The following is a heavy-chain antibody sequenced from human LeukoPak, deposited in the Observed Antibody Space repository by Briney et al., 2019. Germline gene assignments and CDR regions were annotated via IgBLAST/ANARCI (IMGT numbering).Heavy chain of an antibody. J-gene: IGHJ6*02. CDR3: AREAVPAATYYYYYGMDV. D-gene: IGHD2-2*01. CDR2: ISYDGSNK. V-gene: IGHV3-30-3*01. CDR1: GFTFSSYA. Sequence: GGSLRLSCAASGFTFSSYAMHWVRQAPGKGLEWVAVISYDGSNKYYADSVKGRFTISRDNSKNTLYPQMNSLRAEDTAVYYCAREAVPAATYYYYYGMDVWGQGTTVTVSS.